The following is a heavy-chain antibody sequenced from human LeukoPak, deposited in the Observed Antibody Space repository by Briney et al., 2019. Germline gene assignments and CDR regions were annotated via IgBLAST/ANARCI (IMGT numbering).Heavy chain of an antibody. CDR3: TRVVRYTSSWYPNYYFDY. Sequence: SGPTLVNPTETLTLTCTVSGFSLSNTRMGGSWIRQPPGKALEWLAQIFLNDGKSYSTSLKSRLTIYQDTSKSQVVLTMTNMDPVDTGTYYCTRVVRYTSSWYPNYYFDYWGQGTLVTVSS. CDR2: IFLNDGK. CDR1: GFSLSNTRMG. D-gene: IGHD6-13*01. J-gene: IGHJ4*02. V-gene: IGHV2-26*01.